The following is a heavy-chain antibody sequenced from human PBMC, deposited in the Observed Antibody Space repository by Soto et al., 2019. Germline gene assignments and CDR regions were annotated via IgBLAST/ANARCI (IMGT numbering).Heavy chain of an antibody. J-gene: IGHJ6*02. D-gene: IGHD6-6*01. V-gene: IGHV3-30-3*01. CDR3: ARLIAALSDYYYGMDV. CDR2: ISYDGSNK. Sequence: QVQLVESGGGVVQPGRSLRLSCAASGFTFSSYAMHWVRQAPGKGLEWVAVISYDGSNKYYADSVKGRFTISRDNSKNXLYLPMTSLRAEDTAVYYCARLIAALSDYYYGMDVWGQGTTVTVSS. CDR1: GFTFSSYA.